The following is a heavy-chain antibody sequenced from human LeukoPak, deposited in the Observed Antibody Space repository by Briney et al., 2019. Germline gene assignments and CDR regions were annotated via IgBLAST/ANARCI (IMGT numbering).Heavy chain of an antibody. CDR2: NIPIFGTA. V-gene: IGHV1-69*13. CDR3: ALGSSGGNEDWFDP. D-gene: IGHD1-26*01. J-gene: IGHJ5*02. Sequence: SVKVSCKASGGTFSSYAISWVRQAPGQGPEWMGGNIPIFGTANYAQKFQGRVTITADEPTSTDYMELSSLRSEDTAVYYCALGSSGGNEDWFDPWGQGTLVTVSS. CDR1: GGTFSSYA.